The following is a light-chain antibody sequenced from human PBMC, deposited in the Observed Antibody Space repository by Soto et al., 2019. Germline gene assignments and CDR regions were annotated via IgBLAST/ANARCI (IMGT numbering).Light chain of an antibody. CDR3: QSYDSSLSGYYV. Sequence: QSVLTQPPSVSGAPGQRVTISCTGSSSNIGAGYDVHWYQQLPGTAPNLLIFGPRNRPSGVPDRFSGSKSGTSASLAITGLQAEDEADYYCQSYDSSLSGYYVFGTGTKVTVL. V-gene: IGLV1-40*01. CDR1: SSNIGAGYD. J-gene: IGLJ1*01. CDR2: GPR.